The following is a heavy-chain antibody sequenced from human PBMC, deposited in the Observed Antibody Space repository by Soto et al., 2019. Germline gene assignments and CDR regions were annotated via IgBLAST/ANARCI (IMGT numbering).Heavy chain of an antibody. J-gene: IGHJ6*02. CDR2: IIPTFGRT. CDR1: GDTFSSYA. D-gene: IGHD1-7*01. CDR3: ARRTDRGRTTYVYGMDV. Sequence: SVKVSCKASGDTFSSYAISWVRQAPGKGLEWMGKIIPTFGRTNYAQKFQGRVTITADESTSTAYMELSSLRSEDTAVYYCARRTDRGRTTYVYGMDVWGQGTTVTVSS. V-gene: IGHV1-69*13.